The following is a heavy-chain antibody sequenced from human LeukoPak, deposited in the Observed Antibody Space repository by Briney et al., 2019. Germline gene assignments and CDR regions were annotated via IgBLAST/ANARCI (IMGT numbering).Heavy chain of an antibody. Sequence: GGSLSLSCAASGFTFSSYGMHWVRQAPGKGLEWVTVIWYDGSNKYYADSVKGRFTISRDNSKNTLYLQMNSLRAEDTAVYYCAKDASWGAGTFLFDYWGQGTLVTVSS. J-gene: IGHJ4*02. CDR1: GFTFSSYG. D-gene: IGHD1-1*01. V-gene: IGHV3-33*06. CDR2: IWYDGSNK. CDR3: AKDASWGAGTFLFDY.